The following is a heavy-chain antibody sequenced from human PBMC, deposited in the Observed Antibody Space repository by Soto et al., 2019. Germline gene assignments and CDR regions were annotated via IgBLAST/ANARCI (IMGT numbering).Heavy chain of an antibody. CDR2: ISAYNGKT. V-gene: IGHV1-18*01. CDR3: ARRGSYYYAMDV. J-gene: IGHJ6*02. Sequence: GASVKVSCKASGYTFTSYGISWVRQAPGQGLEWMGWISAYNGKTNYAQKFQDRVTLTTDTSTSTAYMELRSLTSDDTAVYYCARRGSYYYAMDVWGQGTTVTVSS. D-gene: IGHD3-10*01. CDR1: GYTFTSYG.